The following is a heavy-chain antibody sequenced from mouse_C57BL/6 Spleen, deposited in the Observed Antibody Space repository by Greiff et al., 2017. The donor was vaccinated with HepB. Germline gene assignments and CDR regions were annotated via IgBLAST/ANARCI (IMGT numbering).Heavy chain of an antibody. CDR2: ISSGGDYI. V-gene: IGHV5-9-1*02. Sequence: EVKLVESGEGLVKPGGSLKLSCAASGFTFSSYAMSWVRQTPEKRLEWVAYISSGGDYIYYADTVKGRFTISRDNARNTLYLQMSSLKSEDTAMYYCTRDEGPYSNYSWFAYWGQGTLVTVSA. J-gene: IGHJ3*01. D-gene: IGHD2-5*01. CDR1: GFTFSSYA. CDR3: TRDEGPYSNYSWFAY.